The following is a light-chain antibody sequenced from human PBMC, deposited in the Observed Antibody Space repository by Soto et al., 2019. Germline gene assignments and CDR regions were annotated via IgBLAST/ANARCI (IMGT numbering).Light chain of an antibody. CDR2: KSS. Sequence: DIQMTQSPSTLSASVGDRVIITCRASQSINTWLAWYQQKPGKAPKVIIYKSSSLESGVPSRFSGTGSGTDFTLTISSLQPDDFATYYCQQYNTYRTFSQGTKVHIK. CDR3: QQYNTYRT. J-gene: IGKJ1*01. V-gene: IGKV1-5*03. CDR1: QSINTW.